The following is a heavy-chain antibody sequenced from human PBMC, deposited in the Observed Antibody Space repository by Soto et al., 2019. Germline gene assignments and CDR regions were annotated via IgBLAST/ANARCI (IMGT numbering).Heavy chain of an antibody. CDR1: GFTFSSFA. CDR2: ITGGSGCT. J-gene: IGHJ6*02. CDR3: ARECGGSCYSYYYYYGMYV. Sequence: GGSLRLSCAASGFTFSSFAMSWVRQAPGKGLEWVSAITGGSGCTYYAESVKGRFTISRDNSENTLYLQMNSLRAEDTAVYYCARECGGSCYSYYYYYGMYVWGQGTTVTVSS. D-gene: IGHD2-15*01. V-gene: IGHV3-23*01.